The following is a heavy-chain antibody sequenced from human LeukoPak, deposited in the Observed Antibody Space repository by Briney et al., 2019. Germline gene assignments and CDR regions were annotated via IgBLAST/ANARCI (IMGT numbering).Heavy chain of an antibody. Sequence: GGCLRLSWAASGVTFSNYGMHWVRQAPGKGLELVGLISSNGNDKLYGDSVKGRFTISRDDSKSTLYLQMNRLRVEDTAVYYCTTKVIRGNSGDDYDDWGQGTLVTVSS. V-gene: IGHV3-30*03. J-gene: IGHJ4*02. CDR1: GVTFSNYG. CDR2: ISSNGNDK. D-gene: IGHD5-12*01. CDR3: TTKVIRGNSGDDYDD.